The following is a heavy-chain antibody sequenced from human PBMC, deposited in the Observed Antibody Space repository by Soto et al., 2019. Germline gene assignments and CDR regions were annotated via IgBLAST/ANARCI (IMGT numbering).Heavy chain of an antibody. CDR3: ASRSGQLPYYFDY. Sequence: QVQLVQSGAEVKKPGASVKVSCKASGYTFSNYGISWLRQAPGQGLEWMGWISAYNRNTDYAQKLQGRLTITTDTSTSTAYMELRSLRSDDTAVYYGASRSGQLPYYFDYWGQGTLVTVSS. CDR2: ISAYNRNT. D-gene: IGHD6-6*01. CDR1: GYTFSNYG. V-gene: IGHV1-18*01. J-gene: IGHJ4*02.